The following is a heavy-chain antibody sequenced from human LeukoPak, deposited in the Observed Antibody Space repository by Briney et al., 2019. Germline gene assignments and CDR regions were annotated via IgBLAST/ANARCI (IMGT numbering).Heavy chain of an antibody. CDR1: GFTFTTYW. V-gene: IGHV3-74*01. CDR3: ARGDYAFDI. D-gene: IGHD2-21*01. J-gene: IGHJ3*02. Sequence: GGSPRLSCAASGFTFTTYWMHWVRQAPGKGLVWVSRINTDGSSASYADSVKGRFTISRDTAENTLYLQMNSLRAEDTAVYYCARGDYAFDIWGQGTMVTVSS. CDR2: INTDGSSA.